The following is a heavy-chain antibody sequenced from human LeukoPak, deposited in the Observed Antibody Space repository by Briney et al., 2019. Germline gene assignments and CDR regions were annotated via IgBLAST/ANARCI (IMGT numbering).Heavy chain of an antibody. CDR2: INNDGTSA. V-gene: IGHV3-74*01. J-gene: IGHJ4*02. D-gene: IGHD1-26*01. Sequence: GGSLGLSCAASGFTFSNYWMHWVRQSPGKGLEWVSRINNDGTSATYADSVKGRFTISRDNGKNTLFLQMNSLRVEDTAVYYCAMSTVGFDYWGQGTLVTVSS. CDR1: GFTFSNYW. CDR3: AMSTVGFDY.